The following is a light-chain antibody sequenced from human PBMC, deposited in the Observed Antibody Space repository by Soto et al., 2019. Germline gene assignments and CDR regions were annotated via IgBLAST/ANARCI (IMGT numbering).Light chain of an antibody. CDR3: QQYNSYSIT. Sequence: DLRMTPSPPTPSASVGDRVTISCPASQSISRWLAWYQQKPGRAPKLLIYDVSSLKSGVPSRFSGSGSGTEFTLTISSLQPDEFATYYCQQYNSYSITVGQGTRLEIK. CDR1: QSISRW. CDR2: DVS. J-gene: IGKJ5*01. V-gene: IGKV1-5*01.